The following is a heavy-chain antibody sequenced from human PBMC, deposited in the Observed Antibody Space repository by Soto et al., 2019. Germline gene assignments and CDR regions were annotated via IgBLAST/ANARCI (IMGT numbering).Heavy chain of an antibody. CDR1: GGSFSGYH. CDR2: IIHSGRT. Sequence: SETLSLTCAVYGGSFSGYHWSWIRQPPGKGLEWIGEIIHSGRTNYNPSLKSRVAISVDTSKNQFSLSLTSVTAADTAVYYCARGPFYEVLTGHYYYYGMDVWSQGTTVTVSS. CDR3: ARGPFYEVLTGHYYYYGMDV. V-gene: IGHV4-34*01. J-gene: IGHJ6*02. D-gene: IGHD3-9*01.